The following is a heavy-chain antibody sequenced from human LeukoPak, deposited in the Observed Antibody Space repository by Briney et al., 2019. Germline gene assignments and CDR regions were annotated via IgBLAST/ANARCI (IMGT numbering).Heavy chain of an antibody. CDR1: GGTFSSYA. D-gene: IGHD2-15*01. Sequence: SVKVSCKASGGTFSSYAISWVRQAPGQGLEWMGRVIPILGIANYAQKFQGRVTITADKSTSTAYMELSSLRSEDTAVYYCARDPDVSGGSCYDYWSQGTLVTVSS. V-gene: IGHV1-69*04. J-gene: IGHJ4*02. CDR2: VIPILGIA. CDR3: ARDPDVSGGSCYDY.